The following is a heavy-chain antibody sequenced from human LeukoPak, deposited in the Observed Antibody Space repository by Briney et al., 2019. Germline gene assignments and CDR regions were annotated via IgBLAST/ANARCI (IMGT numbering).Heavy chain of an antibody. V-gene: IGHV4-59*12. Sequence: SETLSLTCTVSGGSISSYYWSWIRQPPGKGLEWIGYIYYSGSTNYHPSLKSRVTISVDTSKNQFSLRLSSVTAADTAVYYCARDSGYFDWSSPYGMDVWGQGTTVTVSS. D-gene: IGHD3-9*01. CDR2: IYYSGST. J-gene: IGHJ6*02. CDR1: GGSISSYY. CDR3: ARDSGYFDWSSPYGMDV.